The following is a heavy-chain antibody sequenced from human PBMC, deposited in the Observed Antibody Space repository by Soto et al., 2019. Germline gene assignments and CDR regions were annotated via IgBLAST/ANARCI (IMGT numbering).Heavy chain of an antibody. CDR3: ARDRLSGTSRDYYGMDV. CDR1: GGSISSGDYY. V-gene: IGHV4-30-4*01. Sequence: KPSETLSLTCTVSGGSISSGDYYWSWIRQPPGKGLEWIGYIYYSGSTYYNPSLKSRVTISVDTSKNQFSLKLSSVTAADTAVYYCARDRLSGTSRDYYGMDVWGQGTTVTVSS. CDR2: IYYSGST. D-gene: IGHD3-10*01. J-gene: IGHJ6*02.